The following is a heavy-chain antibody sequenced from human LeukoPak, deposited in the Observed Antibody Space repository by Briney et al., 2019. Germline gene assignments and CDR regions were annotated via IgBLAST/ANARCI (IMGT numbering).Heavy chain of an antibody. CDR2: IYPNTGAT. Sequence: ASVKVSCKASGYTFTGYYMHWVRQAPGQGLEWMGYIYPNTGATKYAQKFQGRVTMTRDTSISTAYMELSGLRSDDTAVYYCARAVIRGIHFDYWGQGTLVTVSS. CDR3: ARAVIRGIHFDY. J-gene: IGHJ4*02. D-gene: IGHD3-10*01. V-gene: IGHV1-2*02. CDR1: GYTFTGYY.